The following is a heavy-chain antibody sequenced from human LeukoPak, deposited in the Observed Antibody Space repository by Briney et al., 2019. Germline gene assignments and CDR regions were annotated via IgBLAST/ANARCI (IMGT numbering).Heavy chain of an antibody. J-gene: IGHJ4*02. CDR2: IRNKADGYTT. CDR3: GDLGSAGTDH. D-gene: IGHD3-10*01. CDR1: GFTFSPHY. Sequence: PGGSLRLSCAASGFTFSPHYMDWVRQSPGQGLEWVGLIRNKADGYTTIYAASVKGRFTISRDDSKNSVYLQMDSLKTEDTVVYYCGDLGSAGTDHWGQGTLVTVSS. V-gene: IGHV3-72*01.